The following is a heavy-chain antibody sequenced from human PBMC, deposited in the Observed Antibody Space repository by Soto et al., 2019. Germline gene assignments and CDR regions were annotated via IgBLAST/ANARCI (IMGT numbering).Heavy chain of an antibody. Sequence: EVQLVESGGGLVQPGGSLRLSCAASGFTFSSYSMNWVRQAPGKGLEWVSYISSSSSTIYYADSVKGRFTISRDNAKYSLYLQMNSLRAEDTAVYYCARLDIVVVVAATPSWGQGTLVTVSS. CDR1: GFTFSSYS. CDR2: ISSSSSTI. V-gene: IGHV3-48*01. J-gene: IGHJ5*02. CDR3: ARLDIVVVVAATPS. D-gene: IGHD2-15*01.